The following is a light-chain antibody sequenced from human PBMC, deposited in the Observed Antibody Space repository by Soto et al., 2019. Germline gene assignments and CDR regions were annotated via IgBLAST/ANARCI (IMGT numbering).Light chain of an antibody. CDR1: QSVSSK. CDR3: QHRSNWPLT. V-gene: IGKV3-15*01. Sequence: EIVMTQSPATLSVSPGEGATLSCRASQSVSSKLAWYQQKPGQAPRLLIYGASTRATGIPARFSGSGSGTEFTLTISSLEPEDFAVYYCQHRSNWPLTFGGGTKVDIK. J-gene: IGKJ4*01. CDR2: GAS.